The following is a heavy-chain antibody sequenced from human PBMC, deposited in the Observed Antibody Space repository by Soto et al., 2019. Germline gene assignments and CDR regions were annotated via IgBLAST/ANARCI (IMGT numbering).Heavy chain of an antibody. CDR2: VYYSGST. Sequence: AETLSLTCSVSGDFISSYYWSWIRQPPGKGLEWIGYVYYSGSTNYNPSLKSRVTISVDTSKKQFSLKLRSVTAADTAVYFRARGKSGYYPYFDTWGKGTLVTVPS. D-gene: IGHD3-22*01. CDR1: GDFISSYY. V-gene: IGHV4-59*01. J-gene: IGHJ4*02. CDR3: ARGKSGYYPYFDT.